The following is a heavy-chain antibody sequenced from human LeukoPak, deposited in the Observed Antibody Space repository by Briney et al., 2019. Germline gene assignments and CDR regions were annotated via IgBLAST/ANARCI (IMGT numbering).Heavy chain of an antibody. D-gene: IGHD6-13*01. CDR1: GGTFSSYA. Sequence: SVKVSCKASGGTFSSYAISWVRQAPGQGLEWMGRIIPIFGTANYAQKLQGRVTITTDESTSTAYMELSSLRSEDTAVYYCAVYSSSWWENWFDPWGQGTLVTVSS. CDR3: AVYSSSWWENWFDP. CDR2: IIPIFGTA. J-gene: IGHJ5*02. V-gene: IGHV1-69*05.